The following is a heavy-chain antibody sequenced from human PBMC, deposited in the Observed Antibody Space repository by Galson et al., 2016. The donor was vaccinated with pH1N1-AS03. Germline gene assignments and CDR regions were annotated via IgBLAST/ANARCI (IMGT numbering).Heavy chain of an antibody. V-gene: IGHV5-51*03. CDR1: GYRFTNYW. D-gene: IGHD3-16*01. CDR2: IYPGNSDS. CDR3: ARPRLNYFDN. J-gene: IGHJ4*02. Sequence: QSGAEVTKPGESLKISCKGSGYRFTNYWIGWVRQMPGKGLEWMGIIYPGNSDSRYNKSFHGQVTISADTSISTVYLQWSSLQASDTAMYYCARPRLNYFDNWGREPWSPSPQ.